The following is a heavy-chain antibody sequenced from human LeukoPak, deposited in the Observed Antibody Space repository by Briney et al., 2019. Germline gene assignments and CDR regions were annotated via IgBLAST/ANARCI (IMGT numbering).Heavy chain of an antibody. V-gene: IGHV4-4*07. CDR1: GGSISNYY. Sequence: SGTLSLTCTVSGGSISNYYWSWIRQPDGKGLEWIGRIYSSGSTNYNPSLKSRVMVSIDTPKNQFSLKLNSLTATDTAVYYCARQNPGYNWNYFDYWGQGTLVTVSS. J-gene: IGHJ4*02. D-gene: IGHD1-20*01. CDR2: IYSSGST. CDR3: ARQNPGYNWNYFDY.